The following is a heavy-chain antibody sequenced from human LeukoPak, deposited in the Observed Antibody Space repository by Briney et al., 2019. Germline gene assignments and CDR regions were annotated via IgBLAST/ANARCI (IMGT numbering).Heavy chain of an antibody. J-gene: IGHJ5*02. CDR2: IYSVGDT. CDR3: AVSNWMDP. Sequence: GGSLRLSCTASGFTVSSNCMSWVRQAPGKGLEWVSLIYSVGDTYYADSVKGRFTISRDNSKNTLYLQMNSLRAGDTAVYYCAVSNWMDPWGQGTLVTVSS. V-gene: IGHV3-66*01. CDR1: GFTVSSNC.